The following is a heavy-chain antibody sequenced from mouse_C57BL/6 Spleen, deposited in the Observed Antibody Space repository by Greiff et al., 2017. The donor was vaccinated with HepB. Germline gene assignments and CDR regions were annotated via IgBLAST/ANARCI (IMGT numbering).Heavy chain of an antibody. CDR2: IYPGDGDT. D-gene: IGHD3-2*02. CDR1: GYAFSSSW. Sequence: QVQLKESGPELVKPGASVKISCKASGYAFSSSWMNWVKQRPGKGLEWIGRIYPGDGDTNYNGKFKGKATLTADKSSSTAYMQLSSLTSEDSAVYFCARPSSGYEAMDYWGQGTSVTVSS. J-gene: IGHJ4*01. V-gene: IGHV1-82*01. CDR3: ARPSSGYEAMDY.